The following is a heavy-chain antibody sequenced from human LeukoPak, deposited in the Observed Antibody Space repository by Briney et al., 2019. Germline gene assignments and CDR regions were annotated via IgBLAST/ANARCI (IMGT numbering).Heavy chain of an antibody. Sequence: ASVKVSCKVSGYTLTGLSMHWVRQAPGKGLEWMGGFDPEDGETIYAQKFQGRVTMTEDTSTTTAYMELSSLRSDDTAIYFCARGRMDRGIINYFDYWGQGTLVTVSS. CDR2: FDPEDGET. V-gene: IGHV1-24*01. D-gene: IGHD3-10*01. CDR1: GYTLTGLS. CDR3: ARGRMDRGIINYFDY. J-gene: IGHJ4*02.